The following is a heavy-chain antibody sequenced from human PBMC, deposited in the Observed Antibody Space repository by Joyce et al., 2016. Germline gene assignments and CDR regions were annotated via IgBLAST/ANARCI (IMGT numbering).Heavy chain of an antibody. Sequence: EVQLVESGGGLVQPGGSLRLSCAGSGIIFSNKEMNWVRQAPGKGLEWVSSINSDDSRIHYADSVRRRFTISRDNARNSLYLEMNSLRVEDTAIYYCTTPSCANWGQGSLVTVSS. J-gene: IGHJ4*02. V-gene: IGHV3-48*03. CDR2: INSDDSRI. CDR1: GIIFSNKE. CDR3: TTPSCAN. D-gene: IGHD2-2*01.